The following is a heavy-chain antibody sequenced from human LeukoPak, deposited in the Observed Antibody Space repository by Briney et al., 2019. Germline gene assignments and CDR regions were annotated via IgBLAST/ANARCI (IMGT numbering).Heavy chain of an antibody. Sequence: SGTLSLTCAVSGGSISSSNWWSWVRQPPGKGLEWIGVIYHSVSTNYNPSLKSRVTISVDKSKNQFSLRLSSVTAADTAVYYCASGRVSFGEPYYFDYWGQGTLVTVSS. V-gene: IGHV4-4*02. J-gene: IGHJ4*02. D-gene: IGHD3-10*01. CDR2: IYHSVST. CDR3: ASGRVSFGEPYYFDY. CDR1: GGSISSSNW.